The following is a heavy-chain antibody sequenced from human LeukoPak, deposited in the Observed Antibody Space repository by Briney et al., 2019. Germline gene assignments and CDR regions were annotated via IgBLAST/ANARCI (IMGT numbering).Heavy chain of an antibody. CDR1: GGSISSGGYY. J-gene: IGHJ6*02. CDR2: IYYSGSN. Sequence: SETLSLTCTVSGGSISSGGYYWSWIRQHPGKGLEWIGYIYYSGSNYYNPSLKSRVTISVDTSKNQFALKLSSVTAADTAVYYCARLVVPAAIPSYYYGMDVWGQGTTVTVSS. D-gene: IGHD2-2*02. CDR3: ARLVVPAAIPSYYYGMDV. V-gene: IGHV4-31*03.